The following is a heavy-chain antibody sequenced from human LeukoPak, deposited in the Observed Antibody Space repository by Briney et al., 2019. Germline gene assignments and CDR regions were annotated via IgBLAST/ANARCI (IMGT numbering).Heavy chain of an antibody. CDR2: ISSSSSYI. CDR1: GFTFSSYS. Sequence: GGSLRLSCAASGFTFSSYSMNWVRQAPGKGLEWVSSISSSSSYIYYADSVKGRLTISRDNAKNSLYLQMNSLRAEDTAVYYCARGGSSLFVEFDYWGQGTLVTVSS. J-gene: IGHJ4*02. CDR3: ARGGSSLFVEFDY. D-gene: IGHD6-6*01. V-gene: IGHV3-21*01.